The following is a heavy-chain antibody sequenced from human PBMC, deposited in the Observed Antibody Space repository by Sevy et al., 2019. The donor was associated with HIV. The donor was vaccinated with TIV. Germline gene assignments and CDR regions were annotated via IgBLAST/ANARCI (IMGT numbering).Heavy chain of an antibody. CDR1: GFTFSSFS. CDR2: ISARSSSI. CDR3: ARASASGTPGGVYYYYYNMDV. D-gene: IGHD6-13*01. J-gene: IGHJ6*02. V-gene: IGHV3-48*01. Sequence: GGSLRLSCAASGFTFSSFSMNWVRQAPGKGPEWISYISARSSSIYYADSMKGRFTISRDNSENSLYLQMNSLRAEDTAVYYCARASASGTPGGVYYYYYNMDVWGQGTTVTVSS.